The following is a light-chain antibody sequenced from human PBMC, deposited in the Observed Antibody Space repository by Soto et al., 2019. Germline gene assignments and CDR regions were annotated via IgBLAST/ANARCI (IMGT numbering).Light chain of an antibody. Sequence: QSALTQPASVSGSPGQSITISCTGTTSDVGAYNYVSWYQQHPGKAPKLMIYEVSNRPSGVSNRFSGSKSGNTASLTISGLQAEDEADYYCSSYTSGSTLLFGGGTKLTVL. V-gene: IGLV2-14*01. J-gene: IGLJ2*01. CDR1: TSDVGAYNY. CDR3: SSYTSGSTLL. CDR2: EVS.